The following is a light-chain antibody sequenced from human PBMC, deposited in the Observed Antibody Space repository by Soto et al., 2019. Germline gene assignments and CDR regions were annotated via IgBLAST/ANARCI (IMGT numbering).Light chain of an antibody. J-gene: IGLJ2*01. Sequence: QSVLTQPPSVSGAPGQRVTISCTGSSSNIGASYDVLWYQQLPGTAPKLLIFDNNNRPSGVPDRFSGSKSGTSASLAITGLQAEDEADYYCQSYDSTLSGAVIFGGGTKLTVL. CDR1: SSNIGASYD. CDR3: QSYDSTLSGAVI. CDR2: DNN. V-gene: IGLV1-40*01.